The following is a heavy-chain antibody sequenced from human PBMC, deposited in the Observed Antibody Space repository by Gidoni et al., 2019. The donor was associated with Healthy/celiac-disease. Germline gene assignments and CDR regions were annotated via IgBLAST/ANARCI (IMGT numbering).Heavy chain of an antibody. Sequence: QVQLVESGGGVVQPGRSLRLSCAASGFTFSSYGMHWVRQAPGKGLEWVAVIWYDGSNKYYADSVKGRFTISRDNSKNTLYLQMNSLRAEDTAVYYCARAKSGSLTTFDYWGQGTLVTVSS. CDR3: ARAKSGSLTTFDY. J-gene: IGHJ4*02. CDR1: GFTFSSYG. CDR2: IWYDGSNK. V-gene: IGHV3-33*01. D-gene: IGHD4-17*01.